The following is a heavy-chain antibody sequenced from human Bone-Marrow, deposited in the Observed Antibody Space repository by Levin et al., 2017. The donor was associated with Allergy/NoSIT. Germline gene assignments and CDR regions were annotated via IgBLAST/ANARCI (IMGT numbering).Heavy chain of an antibody. CDR1: GFTFSDYY. CDR2: ISSSGRTI. Sequence: AGGSLRLSCVASGFTFSDYYMTWIRQAPGKGLEWVSYISSSGRTISYADSVKGRFTISRDNVKNSLSLQMNSLRAEDTAVYFCCKGGSRSYPTWPFDALDIWGQGSMVTVSS. V-gene: IGHV3-11*01. J-gene: IGHJ3*02. CDR3: CKGGSRSYPTWPFDALDI. D-gene: IGHD3-10*01.